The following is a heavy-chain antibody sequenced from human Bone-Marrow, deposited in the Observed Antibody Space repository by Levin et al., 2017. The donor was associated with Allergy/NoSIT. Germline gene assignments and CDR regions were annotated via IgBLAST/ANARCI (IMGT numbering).Heavy chain of an antibody. Sequence: GGSLRLSCAVSGFTFDDHGMHWVRRAPGRGPEWVAHIGYNGGDVAYADSVKGRFTISRDNAKNSLYLQMHSLRRDDTALYYCARSFLAPPATIVGAIDFWGQGTLVTVSS. D-gene: IGHD1-26*01. V-gene: IGHV3-9*01. CDR1: GFTFDDHG. J-gene: IGHJ4*02. CDR2: IGYNGGDV. CDR3: ARSFLAPPATIVGAIDF.